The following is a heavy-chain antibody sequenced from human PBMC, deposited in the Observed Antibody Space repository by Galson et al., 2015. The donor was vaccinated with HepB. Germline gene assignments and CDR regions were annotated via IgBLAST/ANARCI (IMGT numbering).Heavy chain of an antibody. Sequence: SLRLSCAASGFTFGDYAMSWVRQAPGKGLEWVGFIRSKAYGGTTEYAASVKGRFTISRDDSKSIAYLQMNSLKTEDTAVYYCTRAYSSGWYTYYGMDVWGQGTTVTVSS. CDR2: IRSKAYGGTT. D-gene: IGHD6-19*01. J-gene: IGHJ6*02. CDR3: TRAYSSGWYTYYGMDV. CDR1: GFTFGDYA. V-gene: IGHV3-49*04.